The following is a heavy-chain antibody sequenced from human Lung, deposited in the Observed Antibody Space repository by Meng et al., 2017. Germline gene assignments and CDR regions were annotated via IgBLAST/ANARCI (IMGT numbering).Heavy chain of an antibody. V-gene: IGHV4-34*01. CDR2: INHSGST. CDR1: GGSFSDYY. J-gene: IGHJ4*02. Sequence: QLQHQQWGQGLLKPSETRSLTCVVSGGSFSDYYWSWIRQPPGKGLEWIGEINHSGSTNYNPSLESRATISVDTSQNNLSLKLSSVTAADSAVYYCARGPTTMAHDFDYWGQGTLVTVSS. CDR3: ARGPTTMAHDFDY. D-gene: IGHD4-11*01.